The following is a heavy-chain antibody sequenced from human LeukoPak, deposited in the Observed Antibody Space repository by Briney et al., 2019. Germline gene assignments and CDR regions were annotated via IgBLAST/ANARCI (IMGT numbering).Heavy chain of an antibody. CDR3: ARLGYCSGGSCYRKYYYYGMDV. Sequence: PSETLSLTCTVSGGSISSYYWSWIRQPPGKGLEWIGYIYYSGSTNYNPSLKSRVTISVDTSKNQFSLKPSSVTAADTAVYYCARLGYCSGGSCYRKYYYYGMDVWGQGTTVTVSS. J-gene: IGHJ6*02. D-gene: IGHD2-15*01. CDR2: IYYSGST. CDR1: GGSISSYY. V-gene: IGHV4-59*01.